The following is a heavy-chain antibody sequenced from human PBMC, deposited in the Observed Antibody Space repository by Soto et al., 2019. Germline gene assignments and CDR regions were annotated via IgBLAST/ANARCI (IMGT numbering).Heavy chain of an antibody. CDR2: IKQDGSEK. Sequence: GGSLRLSCAASGFTFSSYWMSWVRQAPGKGLEWVANIKQDGSEKYYVDSVKGRFTISRDNAKNSLYLQMNSLKAEDTAVYYCARDAGYSYGAFDIWGQWTMVTVSS. J-gene: IGHJ3*02. V-gene: IGHV3-7*03. D-gene: IGHD5-18*01. CDR1: GFTFSSYW. CDR3: ARDAGYSYGAFDI.